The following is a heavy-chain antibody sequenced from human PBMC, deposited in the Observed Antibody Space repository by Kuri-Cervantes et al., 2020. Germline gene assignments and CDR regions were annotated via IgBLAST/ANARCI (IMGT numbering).Heavy chain of an antibody. CDR3: AKDTTDYYYGMDV. Sequence: LSLTCAASGFTFDEYAMHWVRQAPGKGLEWVSGISWNSGSIGYADSVKGRFTISRDNSKNSLYLQMNSLRTEDTVLYFCAKDTTDYYYGMDVWGQGTTVTVSS. CDR2: ISWNSGSI. CDR1: GFTFDEYA. V-gene: IGHV3-9*01. J-gene: IGHJ6*02.